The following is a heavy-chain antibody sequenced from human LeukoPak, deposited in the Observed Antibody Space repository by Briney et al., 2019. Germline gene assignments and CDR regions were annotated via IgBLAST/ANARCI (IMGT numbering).Heavy chain of an antibody. Sequence: PGGSLRLSCAASGFTFSYHWMTWVRQAPGKGLEWVANIKNDGAVKNYVDSVKGRFTISRDNSKNTLYLQMNSLRAEDTAVYYCARGRPNFYFDFWGQGTVITVSS. J-gene: IGHJ4*02. CDR2: IKNDGAVK. CDR3: ARGRPNFYFDF. V-gene: IGHV3-7*01. CDR1: GFTFSYHW.